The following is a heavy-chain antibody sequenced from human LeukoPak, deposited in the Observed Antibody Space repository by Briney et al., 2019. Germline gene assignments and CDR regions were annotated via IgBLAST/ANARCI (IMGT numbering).Heavy chain of an antibody. Sequence: ASVKVSCKASGYTFTGYYMHWVRQAPGQGLEWMGWINPNSGGTNYAQKFQGRVTMTRDTSISTAYMELSRLRSDDTAVYYCARAGGNFEYSSSQGKFDYWGQGALVTVSS. J-gene: IGHJ4*02. CDR1: GYTFTGYY. CDR2: INPNSGGT. V-gene: IGHV1-2*02. D-gene: IGHD6-6*01. CDR3: ARAGGNFEYSSSQGKFDY.